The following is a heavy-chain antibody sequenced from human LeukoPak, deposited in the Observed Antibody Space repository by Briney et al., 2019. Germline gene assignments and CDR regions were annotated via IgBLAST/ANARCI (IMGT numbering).Heavy chain of an antibody. CDR1: GLTFSSYG. CDR2: IWYDGTNK. V-gene: IGHV3-33*01. CDR3: AATILTGHNWFDP. D-gene: IGHD3-9*01. J-gene: IGHJ5*02. Sequence: GGSLRLSCAASGLTFSSYGMHWVRQAPGKGPEWVAVIWYDGTNKYYADSVKGRFTISRDNSKNTLYLQMNSLRAEDTAVYYCAATILTGHNWFDPWGQGTLVTVSS.